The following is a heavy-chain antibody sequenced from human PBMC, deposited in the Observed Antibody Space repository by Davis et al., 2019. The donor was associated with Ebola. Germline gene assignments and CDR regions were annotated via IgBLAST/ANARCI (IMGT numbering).Heavy chain of an antibody. Sequence: GGSLRLSCAASFFTFRSYSMNWVRQAPGKGLEWVSSISSSSSYIYYADSVKGRFTISRDNAKNSLYLQMNSLRAEDTAVYYCAVVGATVYWGQGTLVTVSS. D-gene: IGHD1-26*01. J-gene: IGHJ4*02. CDR3: AVVGATVY. CDR2: ISSSSSYI. CDR1: FFTFRSYS. V-gene: IGHV3-21*01.